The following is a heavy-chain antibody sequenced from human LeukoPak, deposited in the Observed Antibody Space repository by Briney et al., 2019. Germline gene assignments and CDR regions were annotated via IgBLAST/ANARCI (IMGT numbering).Heavy chain of an antibody. D-gene: IGHD2-2*01. V-gene: IGHV1-18*01. J-gene: IGHJ3*02. CDR2: ISAYNGNT. CDR3: ARDIGDIVVVPAAVNDAFDI. CDR1: GYTFTSYG. Sequence: ASVKVSCKASGYTFTSYGISWVRQAPGQGLEWMGWISAYNGNTNYAQKLQGRVTMTTDTSTSTAYMELRSLRPDDTAVYYCARDIGDIVVVPAAVNDAFDIWGQGTMVTVSS.